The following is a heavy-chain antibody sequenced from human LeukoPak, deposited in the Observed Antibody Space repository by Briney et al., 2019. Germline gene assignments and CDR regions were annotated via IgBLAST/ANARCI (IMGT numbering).Heavy chain of an antibody. CDR2: IYSTGIT. CDR1: GGSINNYY. CDR3: AGGGLFAFDI. V-gene: IGHV4-59*01. Sequence: PSETLSLTCTISGGSINNYYWSWIRQSPEKGLELIGYIYSTGITNYNPSLKSRVAISVDTSRNQFSLRLTSVTAADTAIFYCAGGGLFAFDIWGQGTTVIVSS. J-gene: IGHJ3*02.